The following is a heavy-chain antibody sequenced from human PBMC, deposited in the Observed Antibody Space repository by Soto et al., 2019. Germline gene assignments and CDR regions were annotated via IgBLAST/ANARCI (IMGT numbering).Heavy chain of an antibody. CDR1: GGSFSGYY. J-gene: IGHJ6*02. V-gene: IGHV4-34*01. Sequence: PSETLSLTCAVYGGSFSGYYWSWIRQPPGKGLEWIGEINHSGSTNYNPSLKSRVTISVDTSKNQLSLKLSSVTAADTAVYYCARVWAYYYGSGSYYYYYGMDVWGQGTTVTVSS. CDR3: ARVWAYYYGSGSYYYYYGMDV. CDR2: INHSGST. D-gene: IGHD3-10*01.